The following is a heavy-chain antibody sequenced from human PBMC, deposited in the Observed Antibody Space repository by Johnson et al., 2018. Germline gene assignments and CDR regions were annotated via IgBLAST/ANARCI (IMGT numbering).Heavy chain of an antibody. V-gene: IGHV3-74*01. D-gene: IGHD1-14*01. CDR2: INGDGTTT. Sequence: VQLQESGGGVVQPGRSLRLSCAASEFTFSPYWMHWVRQAPGKGLVWVSHINGDGTTTIYADSVKGRFTISSDNSKNTLSLQMNSLRAEDTAVYLCARDRGNPDSFDIWGQGTMVTVSS. CDR1: EFTFSPYW. CDR3: ARDRGNPDSFDI. J-gene: IGHJ3*02.